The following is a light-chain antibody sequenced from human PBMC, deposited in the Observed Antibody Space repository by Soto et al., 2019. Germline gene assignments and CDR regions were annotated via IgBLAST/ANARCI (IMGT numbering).Light chain of an antibody. Sequence: QSALTQPPSVSGSPGQSVTISCTGTSSDVGSYDRVSWYQQPPGTAPKLMIYEVSNRPSGVPDRFYGSKSGNTASLTISGLQAEDEADYYCSSFTSRSTLIFGGGTEVTVL. CDR3: SSFTSRSTLI. CDR1: SSDVGSYDR. J-gene: IGLJ2*01. CDR2: EVS. V-gene: IGLV2-18*02.